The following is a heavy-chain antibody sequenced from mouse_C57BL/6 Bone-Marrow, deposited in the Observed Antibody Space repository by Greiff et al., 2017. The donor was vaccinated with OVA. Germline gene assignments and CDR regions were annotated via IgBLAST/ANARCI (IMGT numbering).Heavy chain of an antibody. CDR2: ITYDGSST. CDR3: ARSGGKYYYGSSYYYAMDY. D-gene: IGHD1-1*01. J-gene: IGHJ4*01. V-gene: IGHV5-16*01. CDR1: GFTFSDYY. Sequence: EVKVVESEGGLVQPGSSMKLSCTASGFTFSDYYMAWVRQVPEKGLEWVANITYDGSSTYYLDSLKSRFIISSDNAKNILYLQMSSLKSEDTATYYCARSGGKYYYGSSYYYAMDYWGQGTSGTVSS.